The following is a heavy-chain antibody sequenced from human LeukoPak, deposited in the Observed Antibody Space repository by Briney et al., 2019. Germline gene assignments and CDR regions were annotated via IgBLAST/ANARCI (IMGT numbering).Heavy chain of an antibody. J-gene: IGHJ6*02. Sequence: GGSLRLSCAASGFTVSSNYMSWVRQAPGKGLEGGSVIYSGGSTYYADSVKGRFTISRDNSKNTLYLQMNSLRAEDTAVYYCARDYIVVVVAATRRTYYYYGMDVWGQGTTVTVSS. CDR2: IYSGGST. CDR1: GFTVSSNY. CDR3: ARDYIVVVVAATRRTYYYYGMDV. D-gene: IGHD2-15*01. V-gene: IGHV3-66*02.